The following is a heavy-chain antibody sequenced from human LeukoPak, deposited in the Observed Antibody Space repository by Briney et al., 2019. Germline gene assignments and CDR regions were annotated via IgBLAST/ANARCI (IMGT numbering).Heavy chain of an antibody. CDR2: FDPEDGET. CDR3: ATAGDYYGSGTLTPGGY. V-gene: IGHV1-24*01. CDR1: GYTLTELS. D-gene: IGHD3-10*01. Sequence: ASVKVSCKVSGYTLTELSMHWVRQAPGKGLEWMGGFDPEDGETIYAQKFQGRVTMTEDTSTDTAYMELSSLRSEDTAVYYCATAGDYYGSGTLTPGGYWGQGTLVTVSS. J-gene: IGHJ4*02.